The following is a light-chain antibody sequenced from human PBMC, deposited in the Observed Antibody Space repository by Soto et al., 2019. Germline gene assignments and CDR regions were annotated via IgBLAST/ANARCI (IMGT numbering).Light chain of an antibody. CDR1: SGHSSYI. Sequence: QSVLTQSSSASASLGSSVKLTCTLSSGHSSYIIAWHQQQPGKAPRYLMNLEGSGNYNKGSGVPDRFSGSSSGADRYLTISNRQSEDEADYYCETWDTNTHYVVFGGGTKLTVL. CDR3: ETWDTNTHYVV. CDR2: LEGSGNY. V-gene: IGLV4-60*03. J-gene: IGLJ2*01.